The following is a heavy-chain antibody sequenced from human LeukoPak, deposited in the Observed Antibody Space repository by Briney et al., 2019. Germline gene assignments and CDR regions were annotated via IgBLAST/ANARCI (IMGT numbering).Heavy chain of an antibody. J-gene: IGHJ4*02. CDR2: ISTNNGNT. V-gene: IGHV1-18*01. D-gene: IGHD5-24*01. CDR1: GYTFTSYG. CDR3: ARGLRDGYNRF. Sequence: GASVKDSCKASGYTFTSYGISWVRQAPGQGLEWMGWISTNNGNTNSAQKFQGRVTMTTDTSTSTAYMELRSLRSDDTAVYYCARGLRDGYNRFWGQGTLVTVSS.